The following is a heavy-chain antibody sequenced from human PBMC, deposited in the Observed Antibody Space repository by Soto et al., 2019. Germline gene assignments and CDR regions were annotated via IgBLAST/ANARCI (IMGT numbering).Heavy chain of an antibody. D-gene: IGHD3-3*01. CDR1: GFTFSNAW. CDR2: IKSKTDGGTT. J-gene: IGHJ6*02. Sequence: PGGSLRLSCAASGFTFSNAWMNWVRQAPGKGLEWVGRIKSKTDGGTTDYAAPVKGRFTISRDDSKNTLYLQMNSLKTEDTAVYYCTGHDFWSGYFGMDVWGQGTTVTVSS. CDR3: TGHDFWSGYFGMDV. V-gene: IGHV3-15*07.